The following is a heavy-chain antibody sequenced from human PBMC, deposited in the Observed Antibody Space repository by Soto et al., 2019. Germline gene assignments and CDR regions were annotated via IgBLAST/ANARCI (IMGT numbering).Heavy chain of an antibody. D-gene: IGHD5-18*01. Sequence: GGSLRLSCAASGFTFSSYSMNWVRQAPGKGLEWVSSISSSSSYIYYADSVKGRFTISRDNAKNSLYLQMNSLRAEDTAVYYCARVGGYSYGFGSAPLDYWGQGTLVTVSS. V-gene: IGHV3-21*01. J-gene: IGHJ4*02. CDR1: GFTFSSYS. CDR3: ARVGGYSYGFGSAPLDY. CDR2: ISSSSSYI.